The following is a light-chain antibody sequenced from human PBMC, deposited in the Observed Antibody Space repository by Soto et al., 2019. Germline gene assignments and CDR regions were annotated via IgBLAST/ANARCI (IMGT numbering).Light chain of an antibody. CDR2: KAS. CDR3: QQYSSYSYN. V-gene: IGKV1-5*03. CDR1: QSISSW. J-gene: IGKJ2*01. Sequence: DIQMTQSPSTLSASVGDRVTITCRASQSISSWLAWYQQKPGRAPKLLIYKASSLESGVPSRFSGSGSGTEFTLTISSLQPDDFATYYGQQYSSYSYNFGQGTKLEIK.